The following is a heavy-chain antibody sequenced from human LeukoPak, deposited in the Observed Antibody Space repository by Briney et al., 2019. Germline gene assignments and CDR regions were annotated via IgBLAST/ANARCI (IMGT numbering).Heavy chain of an antibody. J-gene: IGHJ3*02. CDR1: GFTFSSYG. CDR2: ISGSGGST. D-gene: IGHD5-24*01. V-gene: IGHV3-23*01. CDR3: ARGKRWLQLLVTRHAFDI. Sequence: GGTLRLSCAASGFTFSSYGMSWVRQATGKGLEWVSAISGSGGSTYYADSVKGRFTISRDNSKNTLYLQMNSLRAEDTAVYYCARGKRWLQLLVTRHAFDIWGQGTMVTVSS.